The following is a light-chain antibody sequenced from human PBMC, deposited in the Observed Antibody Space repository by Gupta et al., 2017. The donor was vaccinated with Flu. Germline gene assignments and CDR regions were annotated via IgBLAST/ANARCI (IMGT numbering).Light chain of an antibody. J-gene: IGLJ2*01. V-gene: IGLV6-57*01. CDR2: EDD. Sequence: NFMLTQPHSVSGSPGQTVTISCPRRSGSIGINYVQWYQQRTGTSPKNVIYEDDQRPSGVPDRFSGSIDRSSNSASLTSSGLKTEDEADYYCQSYEVFGGGTKLTVL. CDR1: SGSIGINY. CDR3: QSYEV.